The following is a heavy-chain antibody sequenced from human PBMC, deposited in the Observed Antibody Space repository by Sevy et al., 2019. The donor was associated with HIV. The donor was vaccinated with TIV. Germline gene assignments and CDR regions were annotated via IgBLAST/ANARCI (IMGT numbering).Heavy chain of an antibody. J-gene: IGHJ5*02. Sequence: GGSLRLSCAGSGFTFSSYDMNWVRQAPGKGLEWISKIRSSGSYIYYADSVKGRFTIARDNAKNSLNLQMNSLRAEDTALYYGARDGGAYDTGFDPWGQGTLVTVSS. CDR3: ARDGGAYDTGFDP. V-gene: IGHV3-48*03. D-gene: IGHD3-22*01. CDR2: IRSSGSYI. CDR1: GFTFSSYD.